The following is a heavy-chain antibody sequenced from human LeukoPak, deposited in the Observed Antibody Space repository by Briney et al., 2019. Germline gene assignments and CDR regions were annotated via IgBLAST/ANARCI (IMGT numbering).Heavy chain of an antibody. CDR2: ISGFNGNA. V-gene: IGHV1-18*01. CDR3: ARDERSEAAGSAYYLDS. CDR1: GYSFTNCG. D-gene: IGHD6-13*01. J-gene: IGHJ4*02. Sequence: ASVKVSCKASGYSFTNCGISWVRQAPGQGLEWMGWISGFNGNANFAPKLQDRVTLTTDSSTSTAYMELRSMRSDDTAVYYCARDERSEAAGSAYYLDSWGQGTLVTVSS.